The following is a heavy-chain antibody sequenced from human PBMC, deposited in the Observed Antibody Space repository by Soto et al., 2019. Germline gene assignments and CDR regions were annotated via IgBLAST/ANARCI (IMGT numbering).Heavy chain of an antibody. D-gene: IGHD3-22*01. Sequence: GASVKVSCKASGYTFTSYAMHWVRQAPGQRLEWMGWINAGNGNTKYSQKFQGRVTITRDTSASTAYMELSSLRSEDTAVYYCARGQFFLSRPYYYDSSGYVDFDYWGQGTLVTVSS. CDR2: INAGNGNT. CDR3: ARGQFFLSRPYYYDSSGYVDFDY. J-gene: IGHJ4*02. CDR1: GYTFTSYA. V-gene: IGHV1-3*01.